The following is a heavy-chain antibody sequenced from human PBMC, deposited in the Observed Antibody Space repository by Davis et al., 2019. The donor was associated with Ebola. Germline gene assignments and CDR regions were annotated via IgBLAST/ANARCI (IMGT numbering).Heavy chain of an antibody. CDR2: INPNSGGT. Sequence: ASVKVSCKASGYTFTGYYMHWVRQAPGQGLEWMGRINPNSGGTNYAQKFQGRVTMTRDTSISTAYMELSRLRSEDTAVYYCATAQYCSGGSCYGHRGWFDPWGQGTLVTVSS. J-gene: IGHJ5*02. CDR3: ATAQYCSGGSCYGHRGWFDP. V-gene: IGHV1-2*06. D-gene: IGHD2-15*01. CDR1: GYTFTGYY.